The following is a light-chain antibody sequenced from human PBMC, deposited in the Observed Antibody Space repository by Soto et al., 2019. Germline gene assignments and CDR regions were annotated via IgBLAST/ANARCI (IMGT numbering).Light chain of an antibody. V-gene: IGLV2-14*01. CDR2: EVS. J-gene: IGLJ1*01. CDR1: SNDVGGYNY. CDR3: SSYTGSSNPPYV. Sequence: QSALTQPASVSGSPGQSITLSCTGTSNDVGGYNYVSWYQQHPGKAPKLMIYEVSNRPSGVSNRFSGSKSGNTASLTISGLHAEDEADYYGSSYTGSSNPPYVLGTGTKLTVL.